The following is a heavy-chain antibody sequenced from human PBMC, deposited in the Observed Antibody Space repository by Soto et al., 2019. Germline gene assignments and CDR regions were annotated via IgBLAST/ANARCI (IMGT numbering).Heavy chain of an antibody. J-gene: IGHJ4*02. D-gene: IGHD1-26*01. V-gene: IGHV3-72*01. Sequence: EVQLVESGGGLVQPGGSLRLSCSASGVTLSDHYMDWVRQAPGKGLEWVGRTKNKANRYTTEYAASVKVRFTISRDDSENAVYLQMNSLKTDDTAVSYFVMWDSGRPDYWGQGTLVTVSS. CDR1: GVTLSDHY. CDR3: VMWDSGRPDY. CDR2: TKNKANRYTT.